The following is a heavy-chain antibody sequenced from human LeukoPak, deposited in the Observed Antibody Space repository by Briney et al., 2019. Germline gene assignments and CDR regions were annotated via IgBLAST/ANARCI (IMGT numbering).Heavy chain of an antibody. D-gene: IGHD3-10*01. CDR3: ARDIAMVRGVIIG. CDR1: GFTFSSYA. CDR2: ISSSSSYI. Sequence: GGSLRLSCAASGFTFSSYAMSWVRQAPGKGLEWVSSISSSSSYIYYADSVKGRFTISRDNAKNSLYLQMNSLRAEDTAVYYCARDIAMVRGVIIGWGQGTLVTVSS. J-gene: IGHJ4*02. V-gene: IGHV3-21*01.